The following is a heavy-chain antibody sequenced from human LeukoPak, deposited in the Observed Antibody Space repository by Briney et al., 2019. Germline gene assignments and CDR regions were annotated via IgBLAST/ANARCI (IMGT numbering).Heavy chain of an antibody. D-gene: IGHD4-17*01. CDR1: GYTFTGYY. CDR3: ARETVPDAFDI. Sequence: GASVNVSCKASGYTFTGYYMHWVRQAPGQGLEWMGRINPNSGGTNYAQKFQGWATMTRDTSISTAYMELSRLRSDDTAVYYCARETVPDAFDIWGQGTMVTVSS. V-gene: IGHV1-2*04. J-gene: IGHJ3*02. CDR2: INPNSGGT.